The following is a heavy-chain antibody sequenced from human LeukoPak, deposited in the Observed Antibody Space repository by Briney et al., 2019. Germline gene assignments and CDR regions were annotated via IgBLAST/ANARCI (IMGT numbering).Heavy chain of an antibody. V-gene: IGHV3-30*03. CDR2: ISYDGSNK. J-gene: IGHJ4*02. Sequence: PGGSLRLSCAASGFTFSSYGMHWVRQAPGKGLEWVAVISYDGSNKYYADSVKGRFTISRDNSKNTLYLQMNSLRAEDTAVYYCATEIDYWGQGTLVTVSS. CDR1: GFTFSSYG. CDR3: ATEIDY.